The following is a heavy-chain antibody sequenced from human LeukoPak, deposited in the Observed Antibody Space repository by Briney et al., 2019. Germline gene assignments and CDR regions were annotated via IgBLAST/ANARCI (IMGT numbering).Heavy chain of an antibody. CDR2: ISAYNGNT. Sequence: ASVKVSCKASGYTFTSYGISWVRQAPGQGLEWMGWISAYNGNTNYAQKLQGRVTMTTDTSTSTACMELRSLRSDDTAVYYCARDESTRSSGYGPYYYYMDVWGKGTTVTVSS. D-gene: IGHD3-22*01. V-gene: IGHV1-18*01. CDR3: ARDESTRSSGYGPYYYYMDV. J-gene: IGHJ6*03. CDR1: GYTFTSYG.